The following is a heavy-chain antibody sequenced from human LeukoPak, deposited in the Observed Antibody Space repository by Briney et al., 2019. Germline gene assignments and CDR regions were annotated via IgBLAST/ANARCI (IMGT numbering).Heavy chain of an antibody. D-gene: IGHD4-17*01. CDR3: ARDAVTTAYYYKYGTDV. CDR2: IKQDGGQI. CDR1: GFIFSTYW. J-gene: IGHJ6*02. Sequence: GGSLRLSCAASGFIFSTYWMTWVRQAPGKGLEWVANIKQDGGQIYYVDSVKGRFTISRDNSKNTLYLQMNSLRAEDTAVYYCARDAVTTAYYYKYGTDVWGQGTTVTVSS. V-gene: IGHV3-7*01.